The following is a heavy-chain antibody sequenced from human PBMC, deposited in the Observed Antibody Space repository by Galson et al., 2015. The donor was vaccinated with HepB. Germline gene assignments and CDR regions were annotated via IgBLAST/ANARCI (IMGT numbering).Heavy chain of an antibody. Sequence: VSCKVSGYTLTEFSMHWVRQAPGKGLEWMGGFDPEDGETIYAQKFQGRVTMTEDTSTDTAYMELSSLRSEDTAVYYCATQITMIGNWFDPWGQGTLVTVSS. V-gene: IGHV1-24*01. CDR3: ATQITMIGNWFDP. J-gene: IGHJ5*02. CDR2: FDPEDGET. D-gene: IGHD3-22*01. CDR1: GYTLTEFS.